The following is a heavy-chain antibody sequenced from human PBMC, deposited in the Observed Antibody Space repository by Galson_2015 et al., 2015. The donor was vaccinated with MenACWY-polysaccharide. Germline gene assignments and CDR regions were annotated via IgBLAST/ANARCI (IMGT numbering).Heavy chain of an antibody. CDR2: IYWNNDD. CDR1: GFSLSTGGVG. V-gene: IGHV2-5*01. Sequence: PALVKPTQPLTLTCTFSGFSLSTGGVGVAWLRQPPGKALEWLALIYWNNDDHYSPSLKNRLTITKDTSKSQMVLTMTNMDPVDTATYYCAHSRGGILVPFDYWGQGILVAVAS. CDR3: AHSRGGILVPFDY. D-gene: IGHD3-16*01. J-gene: IGHJ4*02.